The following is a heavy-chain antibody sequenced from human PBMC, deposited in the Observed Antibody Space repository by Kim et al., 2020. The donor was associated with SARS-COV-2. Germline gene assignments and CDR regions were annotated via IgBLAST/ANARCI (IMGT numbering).Heavy chain of an antibody. V-gene: IGHV3-48*02. Sequence: IYYADYVKGRFAISRDNTKNTVFLQMDSLRDEDTAVYFCARAAAGTLWFDPWGHGTLVTVSS. J-gene: IGHJ5*02. CDR3: ARAAAGTLWFDP. D-gene: IGHD6-13*01. CDR2: I.